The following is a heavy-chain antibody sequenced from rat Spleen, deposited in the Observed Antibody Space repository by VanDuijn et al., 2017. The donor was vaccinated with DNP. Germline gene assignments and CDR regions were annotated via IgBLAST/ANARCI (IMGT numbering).Heavy chain of an antibody. D-gene: IGHD1-7*01. CDR1: GFTFSNYD. V-gene: IGHV5-20*01. J-gene: IGHJ1*01. CDR3: ATGWVFDY. Sequence: EVQLVESGGGLVQPGRSMKLSCAASGFTFSNYDMAWVRQAPTKGLEWVASISYDGSSTYYRDSVKGRFTISRDNAKSSLFLEMDSLRSEDTATYYCATGWVFDYWGPGIMVTVSS. CDR2: ISYDGSST.